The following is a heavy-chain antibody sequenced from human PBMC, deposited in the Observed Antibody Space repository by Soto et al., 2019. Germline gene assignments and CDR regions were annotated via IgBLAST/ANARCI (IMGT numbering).Heavy chain of an antibody. V-gene: IGHV4-59*01. CDR1: GGSISRYY. CDR3: ARDLWGYCGTDCYPLDV. D-gene: IGHD2-21*02. CDR2: MYNTGST. J-gene: IGHJ6*02. Sequence: QVQLQESGPGLVKPSDTLSLTCTVSGGSISRYYWSWIRQPPGTGLEWIGYMYNTGSTVYNPPFKSRVTISVDTSKNQFSLKLNSVTAADTAVYYCARDLWGYCGTDCYPLDVWGQGTTVTVSS.